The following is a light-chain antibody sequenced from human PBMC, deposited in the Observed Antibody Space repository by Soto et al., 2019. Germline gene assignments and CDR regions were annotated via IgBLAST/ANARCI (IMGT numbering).Light chain of an antibody. CDR2: AAS. J-gene: IGKJ2*01. CDR3: QQYYSYPYT. Sequence: AIRMTQSPSSLSASTGDRVTITCRASQGISSYLAWYQQKPGKAPKLLIYAASTLNSGVPSRFSGSGSGTDFTLTISGLQSEDFATYYCQQYYSYPYTVGQGTKLEIK. CDR1: QGISSY. V-gene: IGKV1-8*01.